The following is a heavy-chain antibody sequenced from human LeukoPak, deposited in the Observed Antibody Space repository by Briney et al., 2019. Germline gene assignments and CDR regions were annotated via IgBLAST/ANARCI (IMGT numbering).Heavy chain of an antibody. CDR1: GFTFSNYA. V-gene: IGHV3-30*09. J-gene: IGHJ4*02. Sequence: GGSLRLSCAASGFTFSNYAMRWVRQAPGKGLEWVALISYDGSNKYYADSVKGRFAISRDNSKNTLYLQMNSLRAEDTAVYYCASEDYDSSGYYSFFDYWGQGTLVTVSS. CDR2: ISYDGSNK. CDR3: ASEDYDSSGYYSFFDY. D-gene: IGHD3-22*01.